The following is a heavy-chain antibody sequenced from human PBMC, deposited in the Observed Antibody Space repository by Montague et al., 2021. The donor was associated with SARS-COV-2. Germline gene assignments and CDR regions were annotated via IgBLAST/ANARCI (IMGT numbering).Heavy chain of an antibody. CDR3: ARVVLDFWSGFDMDV. V-gene: IGHV3-7*01. D-gene: IGHD3-3*01. J-gene: IGHJ6*03. CDR2: IKQDGSEK. CDR1: GFIFSSSW. Sequence: SLRLSCAASGFIFSSSWMSWVRQAPGKGLEWVANIKQDGSEKYYVDSVKGRFTISRDNAKNSLYLQMNSLRAEDTAVYYCARVVLDFWSGFDMDVWGKGTTVTVSS.